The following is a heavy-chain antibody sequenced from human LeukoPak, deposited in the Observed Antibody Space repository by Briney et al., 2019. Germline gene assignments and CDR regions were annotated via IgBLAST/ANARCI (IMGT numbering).Heavy chain of an antibody. CDR1: GGSISSYY. J-gene: IGHJ4*02. D-gene: IGHD6-13*01. Sequence: SETLSLTCTVSGGSISSYYWSWIRQPPGKGLEWIGYIYYSGNTNYNPSLKSRVTISVDTSKNQFSLKLSSMTAADTAVYYCARSWSSSLPFGYWGQGTLVTVSS. CDR3: ARSWSSSLPFGY. V-gene: IGHV4-59*08. CDR2: IYYSGNT.